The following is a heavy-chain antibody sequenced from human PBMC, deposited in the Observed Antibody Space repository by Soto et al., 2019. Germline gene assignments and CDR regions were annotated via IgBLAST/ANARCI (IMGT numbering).Heavy chain of an antibody. Sequence: GSLRLSCVVSWFSVSSTYMSWVRRAPGKVLEWVSLIYSGGSTYYADSVKGRFTISRDNSKNTLYLQMNSLRGKDTALYYCAKDGSDDGFAYWGQGTLVTVSS. D-gene: IGHD1-1*01. CDR2: IYSGGST. CDR3: AKDGSDDGFAY. J-gene: IGHJ4*02. V-gene: IGHV3-53*01. CDR1: WFSVSSTY.